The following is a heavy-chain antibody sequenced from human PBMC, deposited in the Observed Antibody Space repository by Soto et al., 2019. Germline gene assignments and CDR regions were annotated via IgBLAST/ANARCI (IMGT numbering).Heavy chain of an antibody. J-gene: IGHJ4*02. CDR3: ARNSRATVAGAPDY. CDR2: ISYDGSNK. V-gene: IGHV3-30*03. CDR1: GFSFSNHG. D-gene: IGHD6-19*01. Sequence: GGSLRLSCVASGFSFSNHGMHWVRQAPSKGLEWVAVISYDGSNKDYVESVKGRFTISRDNSKNTLYLQINSLRVEDTAVFYCARNSRATVAGAPDYWGQGTLVTVSS.